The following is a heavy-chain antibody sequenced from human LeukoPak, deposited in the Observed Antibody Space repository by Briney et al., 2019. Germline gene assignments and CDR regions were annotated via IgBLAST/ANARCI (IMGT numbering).Heavy chain of an antibody. CDR3: ARDRYYDSINWFDP. CDR2: IIPILGIA. J-gene: IGHJ5*02. D-gene: IGHD3-22*01. CDR1: GGTFSSYA. V-gene: IGHV1-69*04. Sequence: SVKVSCKASGGTFSSYAISWVRQAPGQELEWMGRIIPILGIANYAQKFQGRVTITADKSTSTAYMELSSLRSEDTAVYYCARDRYYDSINWFDPWGQGTLVTVSS.